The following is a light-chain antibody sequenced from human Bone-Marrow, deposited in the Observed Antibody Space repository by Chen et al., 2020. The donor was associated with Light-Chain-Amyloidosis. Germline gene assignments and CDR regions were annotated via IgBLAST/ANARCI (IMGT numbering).Light chain of an antibody. CDR3: QSADSSGTYEVI. J-gene: IGLJ2*01. Sequence: SYELTQPPSVSVPPGQTARITCSGDDLPTKYAYWYQQKPGQAPVLVIHRDTERPSGISERFSVSSSGTTATLTISGVQAEDEADYHCQSADSSGTYEVIFGGGTKLTVL. CDR2: RDT. V-gene: IGLV3-25*03. CDR1: DLPTKY.